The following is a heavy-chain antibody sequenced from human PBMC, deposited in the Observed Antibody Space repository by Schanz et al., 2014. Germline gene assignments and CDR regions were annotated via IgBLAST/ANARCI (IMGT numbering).Heavy chain of an antibody. CDR3: ARGPLGTSP. Sequence: QVQLVQSGAEVKKPGSSVKVSCKASGGTFSTYTISWVRQAPGQGLEWMGRVIPILGVTHYAQKFQGRVTITADKSTTTAYMELNSLNSDDTAVYYCARGPLGTSPWGQGTLVTVSS. CDR1: GGTFSTYT. D-gene: IGHD5-12*01. J-gene: IGHJ5*02. CDR2: VIPILGVT. V-gene: IGHV1-69*02.